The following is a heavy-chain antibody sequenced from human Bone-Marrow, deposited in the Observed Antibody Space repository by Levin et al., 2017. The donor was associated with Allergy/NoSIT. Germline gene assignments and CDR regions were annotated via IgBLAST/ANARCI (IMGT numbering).Heavy chain of an antibody. CDR1: GFSVRDYA. CDR2: ISRSGDRT. D-gene: IGHD6-19*01. CDR3: ARSESSGWYRYVGCYLDL. J-gene: IGHJ2*01. V-gene: IGHV3-23*01. Sequence: GGSLRLSCVGSGFSVRDYAMAWVRQAPGKGLEWVSSISRSGDRTYYGESVKDRFTISRDRSKNTLLLELSSLRVEDTAVYYCARSESSGWYRYVGCYLDLWGRGTRVSVS.